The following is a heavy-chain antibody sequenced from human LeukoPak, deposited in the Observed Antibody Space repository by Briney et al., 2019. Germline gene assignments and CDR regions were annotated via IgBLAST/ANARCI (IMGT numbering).Heavy chain of an antibody. Sequence: PGGSLRLSCSASGFTFSSYGMHWVRQAPGKGLEWVAVISFDGNNKYYGDSVKGRFTISRDNSKNTLYLQINNLRPEDTAVYYCARAVSLKSYYGSGSYFKAPNYWGQGILVTVSS. CDR1: GFTFSSYG. CDR2: ISFDGNNK. CDR3: ARAVSLKSYYGSGSYFKAPNY. J-gene: IGHJ4*02. D-gene: IGHD3-10*01. V-gene: IGHV3-30*19.